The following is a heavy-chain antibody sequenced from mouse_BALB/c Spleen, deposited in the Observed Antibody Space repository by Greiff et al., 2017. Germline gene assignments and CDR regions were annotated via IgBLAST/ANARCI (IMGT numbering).Heavy chain of an antibody. J-gene: IGHJ4*01. CDR3: ASSPTVVAPYAMDY. CDR1: GYAFTSYN. CDR2: IDPYNGGT. D-gene: IGHD1-1*01. V-gene: IGHV1S135*01. Sequence: LVESGPELVKPGASVKVSCKASGYAFTSYNMYWVKQSHGKSLEWIGYIDPYNGGTSYNQKFKGKATLTVDKSSSTAYMHLNSLTSEDSAVYYCASSPTVVAPYAMDYWGQGTSVTVSS.